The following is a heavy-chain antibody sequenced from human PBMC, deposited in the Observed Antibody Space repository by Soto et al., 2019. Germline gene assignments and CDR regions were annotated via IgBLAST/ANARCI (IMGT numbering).Heavy chain of an antibody. CDR1: GYTFSRYG. CDR3: AKNGQPPYYYYGMDV. CDR2: VSGYNGDT. Sequence: QGQLVQSGPEVKKPGASVKVSCKASGYTFSRYGISWVRQAPGQGLEWMGWVSGYNGDTKYAQKVQGRVTMTIDTSTYTAYMELRSLTSDHTAIYYCAKNGQPPYYYYGMDVWGQGTTVTVSS. D-gene: IGHD2-8*01. J-gene: IGHJ6*02. V-gene: IGHV1-18*01.